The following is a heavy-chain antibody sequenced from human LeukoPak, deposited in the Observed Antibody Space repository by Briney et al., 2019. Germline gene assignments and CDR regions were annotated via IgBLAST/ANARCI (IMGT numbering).Heavy chain of an antibody. V-gene: IGHV3-23*01. CDR2: ISGSGGST. D-gene: IGHD2-15*01. CDR3: AKDGYCSGGSCYLPDE. CDR1: GFTFSGYA. Sequence: GGSLRLSCAASGFTFSGYAMSWVRQAPGKGLEWVSAISGSGGSTYYADSVKGRFTISRDNSKNTQYLQMNSLRAEDTAVYYCAKDGYCSGGSCYLPDEGGEGTLVTVSS. J-gene: IGHJ4*02.